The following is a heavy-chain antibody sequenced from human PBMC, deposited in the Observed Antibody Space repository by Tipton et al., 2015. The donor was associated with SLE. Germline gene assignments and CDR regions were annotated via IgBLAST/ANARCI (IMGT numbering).Heavy chain of an antibody. J-gene: IGHJ4*02. V-gene: IGHV3-23*01. D-gene: IGHD6-13*01. CDR3: ARGGMAADY. Sequence: SLRLSCAASEFTFSKYAMTWVRQAPGRGLQWVSAIRASGSDTYYADSVKGRFTISRDNSKNTLFLQMSSLRAEDTAVYYCARGGMAADYWGQGTLVTVSS. CDR1: EFTFSKYA. CDR2: IRASGSDT.